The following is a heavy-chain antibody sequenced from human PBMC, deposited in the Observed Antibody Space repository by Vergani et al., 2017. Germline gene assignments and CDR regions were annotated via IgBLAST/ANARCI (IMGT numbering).Heavy chain of an antibody. CDR2: FDPEDGET. J-gene: IGHJ6*02. CDR1: GYTLTELS. CDR3: ATDGGQLLFPYYDYYGMDV. D-gene: IGHD2-2*01. Sequence: QVQLVQSGAEVKKPGASVKVSCKVSGYTLTELSMHWVRQAPGKGLEWMGGFDPEDGETIYAQKFQGRVTMTEDTSTDTAYMELSSLRSEDTAVYYCATDGGQLLFPYYDYYGMDVWGQGTTVTVSS. V-gene: IGHV1-24*01.